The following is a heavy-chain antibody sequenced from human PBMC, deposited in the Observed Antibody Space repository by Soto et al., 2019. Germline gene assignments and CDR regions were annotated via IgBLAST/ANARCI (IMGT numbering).Heavy chain of an antibody. CDR2: LNPNTGNS. CDR3: ARRAETNGWNGFGADKYYFDF. CDR1: GYTFTSYD. Sequence: ASVKVSCKASGYTFTSYDIYWVRQATGEGLEWMGWLNPNTGNSGYAQKFQGRITVTSDTSINTVHMELSSLRSEDTAVYYCARRAETNGWNGFGADKYYFDFWGQGTLVTVSS. D-gene: IGHD1-1*01. V-gene: IGHV1-8*01. J-gene: IGHJ4*02.